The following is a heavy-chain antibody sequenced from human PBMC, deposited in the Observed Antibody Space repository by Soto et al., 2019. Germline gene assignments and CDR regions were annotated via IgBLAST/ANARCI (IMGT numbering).Heavy chain of an antibody. V-gene: IGHV5-10-1*01. CDR2: IDPSDSYT. J-gene: IGHJ5*02. Sequence: RESLKISCKGSGYSFTSYWIGWVRQMPGKGLEWMGRIDPSDSYTNYSPSFQGHVTISADKSISTAYLQWSSLKASDTAMYYCARVVQYCSSTSCPGGFDPWGQGTLVTVSS. D-gene: IGHD2-2*01. CDR1: GYSFTSYW. CDR3: ARVVQYCSSTSCPGGFDP.